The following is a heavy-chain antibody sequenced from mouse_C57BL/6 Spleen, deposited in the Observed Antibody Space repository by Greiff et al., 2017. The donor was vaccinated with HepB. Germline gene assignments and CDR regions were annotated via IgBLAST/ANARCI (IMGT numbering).Heavy chain of an antibody. Sequence: EVKVVESGGGLVKPGGSLKLSCAASGFTFSDYGMHWVRQAPEKGLEWVAYISSGSSTIYYADTVKGRFTISRDNAKNTLFLQMTSLRSEDTAMYYCARPCTTVVADWYFDVWGTGTTVTVSS. CDR3: ARPCTTVVADWYFDV. CDR1: GFTFSDYG. D-gene: IGHD1-1*01. CDR2: ISSGSSTI. V-gene: IGHV5-17*01. J-gene: IGHJ1*03.